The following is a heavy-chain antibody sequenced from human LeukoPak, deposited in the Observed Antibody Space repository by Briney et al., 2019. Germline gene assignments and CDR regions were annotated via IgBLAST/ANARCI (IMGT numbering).Heavy chain of an antibody. J-gene: IGHJ4*02. CDR1: GFTFSSCG. CDR3: ATETIGRHYDY. V-gene: IGHV3-21*01. Sequence: EGSLRLSCAASGFTFSSCGFNWVRQAPGQGLAWVSSIGPTGTDRYYADSVRGRFTISRDNAKNSMYLQMDSLRDEDTAVYYCATETIGRHYDYWGQGTLLTVSS. D-gene: IGHD1-14*01. CDR2: IGPTGTDR.